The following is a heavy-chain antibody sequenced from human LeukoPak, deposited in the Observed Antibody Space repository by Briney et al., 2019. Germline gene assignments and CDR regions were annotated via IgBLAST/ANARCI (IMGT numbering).Heavy chain of an antibody. D-gene: IGHD3-22*01. CDR1: GFTFSSYV. J-gene: IGHJ4*02. CDR2: ISYDGSNE. V-gene: IGHV3-30*04. Sequence: PGGSLRLSCAASGFTFSSYVMHWVRQAPGKGLEWVAIISYDGSNEYYADSVKGRFTISRDNSKNTLYLQMNSLRAADTAVYYCAKDLPPQTYYYDSNPDYWGQGTLVTVSS. CDR3: AKDLPPQTYYYDSNPDY.